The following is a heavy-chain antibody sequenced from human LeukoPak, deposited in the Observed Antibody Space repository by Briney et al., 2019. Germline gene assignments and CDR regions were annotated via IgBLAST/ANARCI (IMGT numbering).Heavy chain of an antibody. V-gene: IGHV1-69*05. Sequence: GASVKVSCKASGYTFSIYGVTWVRQAPGQGLEWMGRIIPIFGTANYAQKFQGRVTITTDESTSTAYMELSSLRSEDTAVYYCARATLGYCSGGSCYGTFDYWGQGTLVTVSS. CDR1: GYTFSIYG. CDR2: IIPIFGTA. D-gene: IGHD2-15*01. J-gene: IGHJ4*02. CDR3: ARATLGYCSGGSCYGTFDY.